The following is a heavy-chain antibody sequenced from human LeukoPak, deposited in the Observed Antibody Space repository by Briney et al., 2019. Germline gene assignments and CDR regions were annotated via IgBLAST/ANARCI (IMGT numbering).Heavy chain of an antibody. CDR1: GGSLTNYY. J-gene: IGHJ6*02. Sequence: SETLSLTCTVSGGSLTNYYWTWIRQPPGKGLEWIGYIFFTGSDNSNYNPSLRSRVTISIDTSKNQFSLELRSVTAADTAVYYCARDPGYGSGSYYQYYYYGMDVWGQGTTVTVSS. CDR2: IFFTGSDNS. CDR3: ARDPGYGSGSYYQYYYYGMDV. D-gene: IGHD3-10*01. V-gene: IGHV4-59*01.